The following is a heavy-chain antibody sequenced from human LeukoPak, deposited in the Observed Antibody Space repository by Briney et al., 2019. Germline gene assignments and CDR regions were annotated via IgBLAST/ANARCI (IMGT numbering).Heavy chain of an antibody. D-gene: IGHD2-2*01. J-gene: IGHJ4*02. CDR1: GFTFSSYG. Sequence: PGGSLRLSCAASGFTFSSYGMHWVREAPGKGLEWVAVISFDGNTKYYTDSVKGRFTISRDNSKNTLYLQMNSLRAEDTAVYYCAKEMSSSNIDHCGQGTLVTVSS. V-gene: IGHV3-30*18. CDR2: ISFDGNTK. CDR3: AKEMSSSNIDH.